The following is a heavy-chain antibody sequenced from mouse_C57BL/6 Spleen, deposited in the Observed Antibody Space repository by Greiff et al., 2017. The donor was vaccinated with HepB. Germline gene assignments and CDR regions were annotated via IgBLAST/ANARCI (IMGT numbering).Heavy chain of an antibody. V-gene: IGHV14-1*01. CDR1: GFNIKDYY. Sequence: VQLQQSGAELVRPGASVKLSCTASGFNIKDYYMHWVKQRPEQGLEWIGRIDPEDGDTEYAPKFQGKATMTADTSSNTAYLQLSSLTSEDTAVYYCTFYDGYSTSWFAYWGQGTLVTVSA. CDR2: IDPEDGDT. J-gene: IGHJ3*01. D-gene: IGHD2-3*01. CDR3: TFYDGYSTSWFAY.